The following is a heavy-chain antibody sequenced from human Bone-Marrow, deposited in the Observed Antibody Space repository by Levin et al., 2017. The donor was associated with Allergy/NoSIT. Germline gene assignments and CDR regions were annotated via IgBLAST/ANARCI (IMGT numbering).Heavy chain of an antibody. J-gene: IGHJ3*02. V-gene: IGHV3-23*01. D-gene: IGHD3-22*01. Sequence: PGGSLRLSCAASGFTFSSHVMSWVRQAPGKGLEGVSGISGSGGNTYDADSVKGRFTISRDNSKSTLYLHMNSLSVEDTAVYVCAKDLGIGGFYDTSGWHPMSVFDIWGQGTMVNVSS. CDR1: GFTFSSHV. CDR2: ISGSGGNT. CDR3: AKDLGIGGFYDTSGWHPMSVFDI.